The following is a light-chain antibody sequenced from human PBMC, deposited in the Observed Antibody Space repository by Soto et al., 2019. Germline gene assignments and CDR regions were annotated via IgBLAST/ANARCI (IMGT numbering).Light chain of an antibody. Sequence: EIVLTQSPATLSLSPGNRATLSCRASESVSRYLAWYQQKPGQAPRLLIYDASNRATGVPARFSGSGSGTDFTLTINSLEPEDFAVYYCQQGSNTPYTFGGGTKVEI. V-gene: IGKV3-11*01. J-gene: IGKJ4*01. CDR1: ESVSRY. CDR3: QQGSNTPYT. CDR2: DAS.